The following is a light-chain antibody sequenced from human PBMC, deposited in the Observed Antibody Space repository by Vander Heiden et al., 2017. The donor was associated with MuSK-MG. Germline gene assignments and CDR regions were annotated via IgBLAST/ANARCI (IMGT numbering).Light chain of an antibody. Sequence: DIQMTQSPSSLSASVGDRVTITCRASQSISSYLNWYQQKQGKAPKLLIYAASSLQSGVPSRFNGSGSGTDFTLTISRLQPEDFATYYCQQSYSTPKTFGPGTKVEIK. V-gene: IGKV1-39*01. J-gene: IGKJ1*01. CDR1: QSISSY. CDR2: AAS. CDR3: QQSYSTPKT.